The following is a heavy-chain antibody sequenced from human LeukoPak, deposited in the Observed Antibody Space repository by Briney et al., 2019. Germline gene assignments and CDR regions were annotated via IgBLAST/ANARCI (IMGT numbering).Heavy chain of an antibody. CDR2: IYYSGST. V-gene: IGHV4-39*01. CDR3: ARHSGWFDP. J-gene: IGHJ5*02. CDR1: GGSFSSSSYY. Sequence: KPSETLSLTCTVSGGSFSSSSYYWGWIRQPPGKGLEWFGRIYYSGSTYSNPSLKSRVTISVDTSNNLFSLKLSSVTAADTAVYYCARHSGWFDPWGQGTLVTVSS.